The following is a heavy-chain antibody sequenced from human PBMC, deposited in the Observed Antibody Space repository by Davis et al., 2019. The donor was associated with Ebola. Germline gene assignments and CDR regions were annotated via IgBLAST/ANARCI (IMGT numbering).Heavy chain of an antibody. CDR1: GFTFSSYW. D-gene: IGHD6-19*01. CDR3: AAGYSSGWNIY. J-gene: IGHJ4*02. CDR2: IYSGGST. V-gene: IGHV3-66*01. Sequence: GGSLRLSCAASGFTFSSYWMSWVRQAPGKGLEWVSVIYSGGSTYYADSVKGRFTISRDNSKNTLYLQMNSLRAEDTAVYYCAAGYSSGWNIYWGQGTLVTVSS.